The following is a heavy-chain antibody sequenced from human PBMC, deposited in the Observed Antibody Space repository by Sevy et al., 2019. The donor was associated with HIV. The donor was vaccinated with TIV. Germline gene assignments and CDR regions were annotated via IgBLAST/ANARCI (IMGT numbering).Heavy chain of an antibody. CDR2: ISAYNGNT. V-gene: IGHV1-18*01. CDR3: ARGPKVLRFSSPTGEDYYYYMDV. D-gene: IGHD3-3*01. Sequence: ASVKVSCKASGYTFSNYGINWVRQAPGQGLEWMAWISAYNGNTNYAQKLQGRATMTTDTSTSTAYMELRSLRSDDTAVYYCARGPKVLRFSSPTGEDYYYYMDVWGKGTTVTVSS. CDR1: GYTFSNYG. J-gene: IGHJ6*03.